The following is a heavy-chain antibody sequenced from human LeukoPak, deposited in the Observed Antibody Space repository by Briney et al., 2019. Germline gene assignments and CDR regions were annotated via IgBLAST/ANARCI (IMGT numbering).Heavy chain of an antibody. J-gene: IGHJ4*02. D-gene: IGHD4-17*01. Sequence: PGGSLRLSCAASGFTFSDYYMSWIRQAPGKGLEWVSYISSSGSTIYYADSVKGRFTISRDNAKNSLYLQMNSLRAEDTALYYCARNMDGDYTNLFDYWGQGTLVTVSS. CDR3: ARNMDGDYTNLFDY. CDR2: ISSSGSTI. V-gene: IGHV3-11*01. CDR1: GFTFSDYY.